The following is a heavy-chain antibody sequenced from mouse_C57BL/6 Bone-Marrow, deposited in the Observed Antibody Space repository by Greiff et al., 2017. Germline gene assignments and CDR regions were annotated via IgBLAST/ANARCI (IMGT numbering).Heavy chain of an antibody. Sequence: EVQGVESGGGLVKPGGSLKLSCAASGFTFSSYAMSWVRQTPEKRLEWVATISDGGSYTYYPDNVKGRFTISRDNDKNNLYLQKSHLKSEDTAMYYCARVGGYFDVWGTGTTVTVSS. CDR2: ISDGGSYT. CDR1: GFTFSSYA. V-gene: IGHV5-4*01. J-gene: IGHJ1*03. CDR3: ARVGGYFDV. D-gene: IGHD3-1*01.